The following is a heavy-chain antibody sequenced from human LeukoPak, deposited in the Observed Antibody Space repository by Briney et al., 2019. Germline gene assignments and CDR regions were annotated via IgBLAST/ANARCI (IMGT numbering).Heavy chain of an antibody. V-gene: IGHV1-8*01. CDR2: MNPNINKA. Sequence: APVKVSCKASGYTFTSFDINWVRQATGQGLEWMGWMNPNINKAGYAQKFQGRVTLTMNTFISTAYMELSGLTSEDTAVYYCARDPEMATIENDYWGQGTLVTVSS. J-gene: IGHJ4*02. CDR3: ARDPEMATIENDY. CDR1: GYTFTSFD. D-gene: IGHD5-24*01.